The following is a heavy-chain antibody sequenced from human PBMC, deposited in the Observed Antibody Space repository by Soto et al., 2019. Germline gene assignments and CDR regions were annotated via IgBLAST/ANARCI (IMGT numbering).Heavy chain of an antibody. CDR2: INPNSGGT. CDR3: ARDLASYYYDSSGYFSENCFDP. CDR1: GYTNTDKY. V-gene: IGHV1-2*04. J-gene: IGHJ5*02. D-gene: IGHD3-22*01. Sequence: ASVNPSWESSGYTNTDKYIHCVRQAQGQGLEWMGWINPNSGGTNYAQKFQGWVTMTRDTSISTAYMELSRLRSDDTAVYYCARDLASYYYDSSGYFSENCFDPWGQGTLVTGSS.